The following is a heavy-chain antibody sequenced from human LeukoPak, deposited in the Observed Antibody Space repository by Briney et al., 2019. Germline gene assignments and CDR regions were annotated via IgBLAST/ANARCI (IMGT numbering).Heavy chain of an antibody. CDR3: ARETPYGSGSYPFDY. CDR1: GGSISSYY. D-gene: IGHD3-10*01. CDR2: IYNSGST. J-gene: IGHJ4*02. V-gene: IGHV4-59*01. Sequence: SETLSLTCTVSGGSISSYYWDWIRQPPGKGLEWTGYIYNSGSTNNNPSLKSRVTISVDTSKKQFSLKLSSVTAADTAVYYCARETPYGSGSYPFDYWGQGILVTVSS.